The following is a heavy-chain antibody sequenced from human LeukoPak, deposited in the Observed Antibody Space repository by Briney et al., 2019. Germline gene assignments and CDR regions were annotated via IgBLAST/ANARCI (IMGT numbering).Heavy chain of an antibody. Sequence: PSQTLSLTCTVSGGSISSGSYYWSWIRQPAGKGLEWIGRIYTSGSTNYNPSLKSRVTISVDTSKNQFSLKLSSVTAADTAVYYCARSEKRYAYYFDYWGQGTLVTVSS. V-gene: IGHV4-61*02. J-gene: IGHJ4*02. CDR1: GGSISSGSYY. CDR2: IYTSGST. CDR3: ARSEKRYAYYFDY. D-gene: IGHD3-16*01.